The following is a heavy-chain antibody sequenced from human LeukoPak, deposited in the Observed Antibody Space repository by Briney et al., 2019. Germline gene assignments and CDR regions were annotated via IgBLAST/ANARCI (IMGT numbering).Heavy chain of an antibody. V-gene: IGHV1-46*01. J-gene: IGHJ4*02. Sequence: ASVKVSCKASGYTFTSYYMHWVRQAPGQGLEWMGIINPSGGSTSYAQKFQGRVTMTRDTSTSTVYMELSSLRSEDTVVYYCARVSGNPYYFDYRGQGTLVTVSS. CDR3: ARVSGNPYYFDY. D-gene: IGHD4-23*01. CDR1: GYTFTSYY. CDR2: INPSGGST.